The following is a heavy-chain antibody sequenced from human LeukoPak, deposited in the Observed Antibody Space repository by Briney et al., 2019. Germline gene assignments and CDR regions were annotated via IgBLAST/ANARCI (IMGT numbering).Heavy chain of an antibody. CDR1: GFSFGTYS. V-gene: IGHV3-48*01. CDR2: ITSDSVTM. Sequence: GGSLRLSCAASGFSFGTYSMNWVRQPPGEGREWVSYITSDSVTMFYADSVKGRFTIPRDNAENSLYLQMNSLRAEDTAVYYCARLAIRAIAYGNPEFDPWGQGTLVTVSS. J-gene: IGHJ5*02. CDR3: ARLAIRAIAYGNPEFDP. D-gene: IGHD2-21*01.